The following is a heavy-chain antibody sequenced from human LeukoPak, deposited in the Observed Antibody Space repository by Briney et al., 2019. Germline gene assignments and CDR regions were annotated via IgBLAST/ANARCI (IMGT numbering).Heavy chain of an antibody. J-gene: IGHJ6*03. V-gene: IGHV3-7*01. CDR1: GFTFSSYW. Sequence: GGSLRLSCAASGFTFSSYWMSWVRQAPGKGLEWVANIKQDGSEKYYVDSVKGRFTISRDSAKKSLYLQMNSLRAEDTAVYYCARDRGDYDFWSGYSDYHYYMDVWGKGTTVTVSS. D-gene: IGHD3-3*01. CDR3: ARDRGDYDFWSGYSDYHYYMDV. CDR2: IKQDGSEK.